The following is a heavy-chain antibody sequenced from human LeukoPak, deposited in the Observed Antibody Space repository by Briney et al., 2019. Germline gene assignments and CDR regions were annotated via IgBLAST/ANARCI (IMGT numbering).Heavy chain of an antibody. CDR1: GCTFTGYY. V-gene: IGHV1-2*02. J-gene: IGHJ4*02. CDR2: INPNSGGT. D-gene: IGHD3-22*01. CDR3: VTLTYYYDSSGRI. Sequence: ASVKVSCKASGCTFTGYYMHWVRQAPGQGLEWMGWINPNSGGTNYAQKFQGRVTMTRDTSISTAYMELSRLRSDDTAVYYCVTLTYYYDSSGRIWGQGTLVTVSS.